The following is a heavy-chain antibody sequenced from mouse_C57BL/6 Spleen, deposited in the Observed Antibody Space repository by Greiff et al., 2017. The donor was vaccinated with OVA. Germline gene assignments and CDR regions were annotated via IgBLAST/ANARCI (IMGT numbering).Heavy chain of an antibody. Sequence: VQLQQSGAELVRPGASVTLSCKASGYTFTDYEMHWVKQTPVHGLEWIGAIDPETGGTAYNQKFKGKAILTADKSSSTAYMELRLTSEDSAVYYCTSPYRGYAMDYWGQGTSVTVSS. J-gene: IGHJ4*01. V-gene: IGHV1-15*01. CDR3: TSPYRGYAMDY. CDR1: GYTFTDYE. CDR2: IDPETGGT. D-gene: IGHD2-12*01.